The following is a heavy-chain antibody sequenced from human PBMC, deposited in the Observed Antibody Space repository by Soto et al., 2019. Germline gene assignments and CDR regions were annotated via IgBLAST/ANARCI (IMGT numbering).Heavy chain of an antibody. CDR2: IIPIFGTA. V-gene: IGHV1-69*01. CDR3: ARDGGRHSGGIDY. J-gene: IGHJ4*02. D-gene: IGHD1-26*01. Sequence: QVQLVQSGPEVKKPGSSVKVSCKASGGTFSSYSINWVRQAPGQGLEWMGEIIPIFGTANYAQKFQGRGTITAIESTSTAYMELSSLRSADAAVYYCARDGGRHSGGIDYWGQGTLVTVSS. CDR1: GGTFSSYS.